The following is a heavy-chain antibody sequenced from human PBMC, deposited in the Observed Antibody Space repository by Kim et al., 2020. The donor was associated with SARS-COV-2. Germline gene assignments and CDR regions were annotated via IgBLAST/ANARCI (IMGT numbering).Heavy chain of an antibody. Sequence: GGSLRLSCAASGFTFSSYEMNWVRQAPGKGLEWVSYISSSGSTINYAYSVKGRFTISRDNAKNSLYLQMNSLRAEDSAVYYCASVRADYGSWSYTDYWGQGTLVTVSS. CDR3: ASVRADYGSWSYTDY. CDR2: ISSSGSTI. D-gene: IGHD3-10*01. J-gene: IGHJ4*02. V-gene: IGHV3-48*03. CDR1: GFTFSSYE.